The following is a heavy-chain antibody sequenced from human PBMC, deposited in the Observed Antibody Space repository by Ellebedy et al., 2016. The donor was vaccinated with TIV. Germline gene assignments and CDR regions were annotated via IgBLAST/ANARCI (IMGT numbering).Heavy chain of an antibody. V-gene: IGHV1-8*03. CDR2: MNPNSGNT. D-gene: IGHD3-10*01. J-gene: IGHJ6*02. CDR1: GYTFINYD. Sequence: ASVKVSCKASGYTFINYDINWVRQATGQGLEWMGWMNPNSGNTGPAQKFQGRVTISKSTSISTAYMELSSLRSEDTAVYYCARGNFGEFNYGMDVWGQGTTVTVSS. CDR3: ARGNFGEFNYGMDV.